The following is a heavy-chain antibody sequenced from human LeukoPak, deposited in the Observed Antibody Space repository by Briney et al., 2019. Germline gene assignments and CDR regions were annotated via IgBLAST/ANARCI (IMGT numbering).Heavy chain of an antibody. CDR1: GFTFSSYA. V-gene: IGHV3-23*01. J-gene: IGHJ5*02. D-gene: IGHD1-26*01. CDR2: ISGSGGST. CDR3: AKDNRRYIVGATT. Sequence: GGSLRLSCAASGFTFSSYAMSWVRQAPGKGLEWASAISGSGGSTYYADSVKGRFTISRDNSKNTLYLQMNSLRAEDTAVYYCAKDNRRYIVGATTWGQGTLVTVSS.